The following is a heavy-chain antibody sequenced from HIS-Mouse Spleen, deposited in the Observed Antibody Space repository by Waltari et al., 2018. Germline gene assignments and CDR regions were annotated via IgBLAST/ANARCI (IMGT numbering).Heavy chain of an antibody. J-gene: IGHJ4*02. CDR3: AKDRLYDSSGYYY. D-gene: IGHD3-22*01. CDR2: ISYDGSNK. Sequence: QVQLVESGGGGVQPGRSLRLSCAASGFTFRSYGMHRVRQAPGKGLEWVAVISYDGSNKYYADSVKGRFTISRDNSKNTLYLQMNSLRAEDTAVYYCAKDRLYDSSGYYYWGQGTLVTVSS. CDR1: GFTFRSYG. V-gene: IGHV3-30*18.